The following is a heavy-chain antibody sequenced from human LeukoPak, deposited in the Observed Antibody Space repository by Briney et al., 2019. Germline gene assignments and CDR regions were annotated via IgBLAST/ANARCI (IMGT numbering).Heavy chain of an antibody. CDR2: ISGDGGST. CDR3: ARESETSGWYDY. CDR1: GFIFDNYA. D-gene: IGHD1-26*01. J-gene: IGHJ5*01. V-gene: IGHV3-43*02. Sequence: GGSLRLSCAAPGFIFDNYAIHWVRQAPGKGLEWVSLISGDGGSTFYADSVRGRFTISRDNTRKSLSLQMSSLRSEDTALYYCARESETSGWYDYWGHGTLVTVSS.